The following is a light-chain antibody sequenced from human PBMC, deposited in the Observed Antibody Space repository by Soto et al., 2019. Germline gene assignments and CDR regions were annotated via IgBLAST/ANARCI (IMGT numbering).Light chain of an antibody. CDR3: QQRGNWPWLT. CDR2: DAS. CDR1: RSVNNY. Sequence: EIVLRQSPGTLSLSPGARATLSCRASRSVNNYLAWYQQRPGQAPRLLIYDASNRATGIPARFSGSGSGTDFTRTISSLEPEDSAVYYCQQRGNWPWLTVGGGTRVEIK. V-gene: IGKV3-11*01. J-gene: IGKJ4*01.